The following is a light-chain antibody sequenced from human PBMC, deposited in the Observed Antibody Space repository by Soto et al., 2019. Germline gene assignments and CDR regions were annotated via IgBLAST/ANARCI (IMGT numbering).Light chain of an antibody. CDR1: QSISTW. V-gene: IGKV1-5*01. Sequence: DIPMTQSPSTLSASVGDRVTITCRASQSISTWLAWYQQKPGKASKLLIYDASSLESGVPSRFSGSGSGTEFILTISSLQPDDFATYYCQQYDTYSPRTFGQGTKVEIK. CDR3: QQYDTYSPRT. CDR2: DAS. J-gene: IGKJ1*01.